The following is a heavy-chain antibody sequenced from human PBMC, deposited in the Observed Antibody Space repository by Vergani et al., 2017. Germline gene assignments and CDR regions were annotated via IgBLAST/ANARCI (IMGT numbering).Heavy chain of an antibody. CDR2: ISAYNGNT. CDR1: GYTFTSYG. V-gene: IGHV1-18*01. Sequence: QVQLVQSGSELKKPGASVKVSCKASGYTFTSYGISWVRQAPGQGLEWMGWISAYNGNTNYAQKLQGRVTMTTDTSTSTAYMELRSLRSDDTAVYYCARVRSHYDILTGYGDWFDPWGQGTLVTVSS. D-gene: IGHD3-9*01. J-gene: IGHJ5*02. CDR3: ARVRSHYDILTGYGDWFDP.